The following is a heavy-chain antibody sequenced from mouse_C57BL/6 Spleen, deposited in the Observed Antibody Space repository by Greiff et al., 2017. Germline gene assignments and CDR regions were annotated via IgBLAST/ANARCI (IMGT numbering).Heavy chain of an antibody. J-gene: IGHJ1*03. CDR3: ATRTVGCFDV. D-gene: IGHD1-1*01. CDR1: GYAFSSSW. Sequence: QVQLQQSGPELVKPGASVKISCKASGYAFSSSWLNWVKQRPGKGLEWIGRFYPGDGATNYNGKFKGKATLTADTSSSTAYMQLSSLTSEDSAVYFCATRTVGCFDVWGTGTTVTVSS. CDR2: FYPGDGAT. V-gene: IGHV1-82*01.